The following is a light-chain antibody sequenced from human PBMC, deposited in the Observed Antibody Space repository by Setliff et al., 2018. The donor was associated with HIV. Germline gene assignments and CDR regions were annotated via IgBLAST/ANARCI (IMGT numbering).Light chain of an antibody. CDR1: SSDVGGYNY. CDR2: DVS. J-gene: IGLJ1*01. Sequence: SALTQPASVSGSPGQSITISCTGTSSDVGGYNYVSWYQHHPGKAPQLMIYDVSNRPSGVSNRFSGSKSGNTASLTISGLQAEDEADYYCSSYTSSNTFYVFGTGTKVTVL. V-gene: IGLV2-14*01. CDR3: SSYTSSNTFYV.